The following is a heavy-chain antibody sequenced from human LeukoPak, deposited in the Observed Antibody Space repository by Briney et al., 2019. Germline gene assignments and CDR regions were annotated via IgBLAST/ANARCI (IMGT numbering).Heavy chain of an antibody. Sequence: PGGSLRLSCAASGFTFSDYTMHWVRQAPGKGLEWVAVISYDGSNKYYADSVKGRFTISRDNSKNTLYLQMNSLRAEDTAVYYCARDQRPYDYGDYVVDYWGQGTLVTVSS. CDR1: GFTFSDYT. D-gene: IGHD4-17*01. CDR2: ISYDGSNK. V-gene: IGHV3-30-3*01. J-gene: IGHJ4*02. CDR3: ARDQRPYDYGDYVVDY.